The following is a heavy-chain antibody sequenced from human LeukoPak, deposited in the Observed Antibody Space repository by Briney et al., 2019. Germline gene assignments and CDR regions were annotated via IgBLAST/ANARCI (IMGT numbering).Heavy chain of an antibody. Sequence: ASVKVSCKASGYTFTGYYMHWVRQAPGQGLEWMGWINPNSGGTNYAQKFQGRVTMTRDTSISTAYMELSRLRSDDTAVYYCARDRTLYYYMDVWGKGTTVTVSS. CDR3: ARDRTLYYYMDV. CDR2: INPNSGGT. J-gene: IGHJ6*03. V-gene: IGHV1-2*02. CDR1: GYTFTGYY.